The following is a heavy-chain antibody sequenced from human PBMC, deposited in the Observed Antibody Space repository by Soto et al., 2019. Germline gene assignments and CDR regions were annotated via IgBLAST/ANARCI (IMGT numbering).Heavy chain of an antibody. Sequence: VQLEQSETEVRKPGSSGKLSCKTSGDSFHDYAISWVRQAPGQGLEWMGGIIPILNLVRYAEKFQGRVNISATDSTGTAYLEVTRLRSEDTATCYCSTATESYPGGRLDVWGLGTTVSVSS. CDR3: STATESYPGGRLDV. V-gene: IGHV1-69*01. CDR2: IIPILNLV. CDR1: GDSFHDYA. D-gene: IGHD1-26*01. J-gene: IGHJ6*02.